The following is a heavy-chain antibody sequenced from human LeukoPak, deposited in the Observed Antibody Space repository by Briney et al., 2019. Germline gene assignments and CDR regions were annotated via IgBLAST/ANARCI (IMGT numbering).Heavy chain of an antibody. Sequence: GGSLRLSCAASGFAFSNFAMHWVRQAPGKGLEWVAMISYDGRSQYFAGSVKGRFTISRDNSKNTLYLQMNSLRPDDTAIFYCARDTYGMDVWGKGTTVTVSS. CDR2: ISYDGRSQ. J-gene: IGHJ6*04. V-gene: IGHV3-30*04. CDR3: ARDTYGMDV. CDR1: GFAFSNFA.